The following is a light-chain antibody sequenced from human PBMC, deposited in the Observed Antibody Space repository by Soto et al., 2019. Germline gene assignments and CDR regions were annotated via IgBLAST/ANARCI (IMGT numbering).Light chain of an antibody. CDR3: CSYAGSYTLV. J-gene: IGLJ2*01. CDR1: SSDVGGYNY. V-gene: IGLV2-11*01. Sequence: QSVLTQPRSVSGSPGQSVTISCTGTSSDVGGYNYVSWYQQHPGKAPKSMIYDVTKRPSGVPDRFSGSKSGNTASLTISGLQAEDEADYYCCSYAGSYTLVFGGGTKVTVL. CDR2: DVT.